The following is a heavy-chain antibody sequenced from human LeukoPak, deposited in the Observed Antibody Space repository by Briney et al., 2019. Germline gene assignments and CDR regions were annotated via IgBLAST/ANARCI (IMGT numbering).Heavy chain of an antibody. CDR2: INSDGSST. J-gene: IGHJ4*02. Sequence: GGSLRLSCAASGFTFSSYWMHWVRQAPGKGLVWVSRINSDGSSTSYADSVKGRFTISRDNAKNMLYLQMNSLRAEDTAVYYCARDPTLNKYGSYYFDYWGQGTLVTVSS. CDR1: GFTFSSYW. D-gene: IGHD3-10*01. CDR3: ARDPTLNKYGSYYFDY. V-gene: IGHV3-74*01.